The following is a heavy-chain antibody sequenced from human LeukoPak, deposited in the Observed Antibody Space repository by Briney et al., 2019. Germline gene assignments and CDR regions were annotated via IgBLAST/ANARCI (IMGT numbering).Heavy chain of an antibody. CDR2: ISISISTI. CDR3: AKHPTPYDYGDSHTYVGFDY. J-gene: IGHJ4*02. Sequence: GGSLRLSCAVSGFTFSSYRMNCVPQAPGKGLEWVSYISISISTIYYADSVKGRFTISRDNAKNSLYLQMNSLRADDTAVYYCAKHPTPYDYGDSHTYVGFDYWGQGTLVTVSS. V-gene: IGHV3-48*01. CDR1: GFTFSSYR. D-gene: IGHD4-17*01.